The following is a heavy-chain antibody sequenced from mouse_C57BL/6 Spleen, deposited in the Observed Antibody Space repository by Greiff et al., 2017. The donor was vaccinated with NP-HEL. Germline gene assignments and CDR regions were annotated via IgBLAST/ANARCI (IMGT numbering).Heavy chain of an antibody. V-gene: IGHV5-4*01. J-gene: IGHJ2*01. CDR1: GFTFSSYA. CDR2: ISDGGSYT. Sequence: EVQGVESGGGLVKPGGSLKLSCAASGFTFSSYAMSWVRQTPEKRLEWVATISDGGSYTYYPDNVKGRFTISRDNAKNNLYLQMSHLKSEDTAMYYCARDRNYSKGFDYWGQGTTLTVSS. CDR3: ARDRNYSKGFDY. D-gene: IGHD2-5*01.